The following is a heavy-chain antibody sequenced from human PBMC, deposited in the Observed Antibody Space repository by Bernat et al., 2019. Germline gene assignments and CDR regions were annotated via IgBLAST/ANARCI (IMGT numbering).Heavy chain of an antibody. Sequence: VQLLESGPGLVKPSETLSLTCTVSGGSISSYYWSWIRQPPGKGLEWIGYIYYSGSLSYNPSLKSRVTISADTSKNQFSLRLSSVTAADTAVYFCARGDYNHWFDPWGQGTLVTVSS. J-gene: IGHJ5*02. V-gene: IGHV4-59*01. CDR1: GGSISSYY. CDR2: IYYSGSL. CDR3: ARGDYNHWFDP. D-gene: IGHD4-11*01.